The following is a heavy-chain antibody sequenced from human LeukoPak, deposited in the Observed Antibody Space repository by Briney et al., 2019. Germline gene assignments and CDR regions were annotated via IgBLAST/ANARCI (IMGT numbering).Heavy chain of an antibody. CDR3: ARDWDRDYYYMDV. J-gene: IGHJ6*03. CDR2: IYSGGST. Sequence: GGSLRLSCAASGFTFSSNYMSWVRQAPGKGLEWVSVIYSGGSTYYADSVKGRFTISRDNSKNTLYLQMDSLRAEDTAVYYCARDWDRDYYYMDVWGKGTTVTVSS. D-gene: IGHD1-26*01. CDR1: GFTFSSNY. V-gene: IGHV3-53*01.